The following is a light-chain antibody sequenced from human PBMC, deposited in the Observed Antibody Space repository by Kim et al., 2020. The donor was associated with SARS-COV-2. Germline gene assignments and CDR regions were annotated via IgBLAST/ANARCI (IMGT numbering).Light chain of an antibody. Sequence: ASVKLTCTLSNGHSSYAIIWHQQEPEKGPRYLMKVNSDDSHKKGDGIPDRFSGSSFGAERYLTISSLQSEDEADYYCQTWDSGIQVFGGGTQLTVL. CDR2: VNSDDSH. J-gene: IGLJ3*02. CDR1: NGHSSYA. V-gene: IGLV4-69*01. CDR3: QTWDSGIQV.